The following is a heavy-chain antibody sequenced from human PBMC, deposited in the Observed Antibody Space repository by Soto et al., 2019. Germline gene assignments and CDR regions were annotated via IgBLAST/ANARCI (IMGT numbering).Heavy chain of an antibody. V-gene: IGHV1-69*13. J-gene: IGHJ4*02. Sequence: GASVKVSCKASGGTFINYAISWVRQAPGQGLEWMGGITPIFGAANYAQKFQGRVTITADESTDTAYMELSSLRYEDTALYYCARGWSYDSLNAFSYWGQGTLVTVSS. CDR1: GGTFINYA. D-gene: IGHD3-9*01. CDR2: ITPIFGAA. CDR3: ARGWSYDSLNAFSY.